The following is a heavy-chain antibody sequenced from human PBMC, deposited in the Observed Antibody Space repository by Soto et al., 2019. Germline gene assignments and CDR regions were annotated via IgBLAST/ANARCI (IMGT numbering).Heavy chain of an antibody. CDR2: IYYSGGT. CDR1: GFSLSSSSYY. CDR3: ARRLPEYSYGRRFDY. V-gene: IGHV4-39*01. Sequence: SETLSRTCSGSGFSLSSSSYYLGWLRQPPGKGLEWIGSIYYSGGTYYNPSLKSRVTISVDTSKNQFSLKLSSVTAADTAVYYCARRLPEYSYGRRFDYWGQGTLVTVSS. J-gene: IGHJ4*02. D-gene: IGHD5-18*01.